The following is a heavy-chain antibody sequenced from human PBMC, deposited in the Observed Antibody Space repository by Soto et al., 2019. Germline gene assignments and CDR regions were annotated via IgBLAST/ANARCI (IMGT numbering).Heavy chain of an antibody. D-gene: IGHD2-21*02. V-gene: IGHV3-23*01. CDR2: ISVSVGST. Sequence: EVQLLQSGGGLVQPGGSLQLSCGVFEFPFAPPTLTWVRQAPGRGLEWVSTISVSVGSTYSADSVQGRFTVSSDISDNTLFLRMTSLTADDTAVYFCAKRDVPHSTSNAYFYDHWGRGVLVTVSS. J-gene: IGHJ4*02. CDR1: EFPFAPPT. CDR3: AKRDVPHSTSNAYFYDH.